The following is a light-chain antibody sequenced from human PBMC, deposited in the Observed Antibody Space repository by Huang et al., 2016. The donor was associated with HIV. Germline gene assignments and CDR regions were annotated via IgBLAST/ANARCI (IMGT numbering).Light chain of an antibody. Sequence: TQSPVTLSVSLGERATLSCRASHSRNGDLAGYQRRPGPGLRLLLYGASSRAAGVPARFTGSGSGTNFTLIVNNLQSEDFAVYYCHQYNTWPVTFGQGTSLE. V-gene: IGKV3-15*01. J-gene: IGKJ2*01. CDR1: HSRNGD. CDR3: HQYNTWPVT. CDR2: GAS.